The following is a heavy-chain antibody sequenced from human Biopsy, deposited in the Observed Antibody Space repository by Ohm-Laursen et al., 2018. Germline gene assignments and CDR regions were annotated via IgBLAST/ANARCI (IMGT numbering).Heavy chain of an antibody. D-gene: IGHD3-3*01. J-gene: IGHJ4*02. V-gene: IGHV1-46*01. Sequence: SVKVSCKGSGYTFTNHYIHWVRQAPGQGLEWMGIINPVGGSTNYAQKFQGRVTLTTDTSTSTVHMELRSLGSDDTAVYYCARLLQTDGDGFWSGYYDYWGQGTLVTVSS. CDR2: INPVGGST. CDR3: ARLLQTDGDGFWSGYYDY. CDR1: GYTFTNHY.